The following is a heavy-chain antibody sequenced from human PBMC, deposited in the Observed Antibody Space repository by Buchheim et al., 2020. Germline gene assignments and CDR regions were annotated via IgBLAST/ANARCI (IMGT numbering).Heavy chain of an antibody. CDR1: GGSISSSSYY. Sequence: QLQLQESGPGLVKPSETLSLTCTVSGGSISSSSYYWGWIRQPPGKGLEWIGSIYYSGSTYYNPSLKSRVTISVDTAKNQFTLKLSSVTAADTAVYYCARVRYSYGYIFDYWGQGTL. CDR3: ARVRYSYGYIFDY. V-gene: IGHV4-39*07. D-gene: IGHD5-18*01. CDR2: IYYSGST. J-gene: IGHJ4*02.